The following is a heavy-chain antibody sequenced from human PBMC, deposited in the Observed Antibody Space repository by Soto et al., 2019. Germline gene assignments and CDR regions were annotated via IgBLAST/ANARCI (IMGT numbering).Heavy chain of an antibody. V-gene: IGHV1-69*08. CDR3: SRDSPGGSTYSGYDAIDS. CDR1: GGTFSTST. J-gene: IGHJ4*02. CDR2: TIPILDVA. Sequence: QVQLVQSGAEVKKPGSSVKVSCKASGGTFSTSTFPWLRQAPGQGLEWMGRTIPILDVADYAQDFQGRVTNTTDKSKSTAYMVLTSLTSKSAGGFYCSRDSPGGSTYSGYDAIDSWGQGTLVISSS. D-gene: IGHD5-12*01.